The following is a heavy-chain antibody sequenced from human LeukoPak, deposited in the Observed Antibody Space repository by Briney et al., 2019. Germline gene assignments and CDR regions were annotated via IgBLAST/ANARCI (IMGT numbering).Heavy chain of an antibody. J-gene: IGHJ5*02. V-gene: IGHV4-38-2*01. CDR1: NYSMSSAFY. D-gene: IGHD2-2*01. CDR3: ASTRSTSSNWFDP. Sequence: PSETLSLTCAVSNYSMSSAFYWGWIRQPPGKGLEWIGNVYHTGSTYYNPSLKSRVTISVDTSKNQFSLKLSSVTAADTAVYYCASTRSTSSNWFDPWGQGTLVTVSS. CDR2: VYHTGST.